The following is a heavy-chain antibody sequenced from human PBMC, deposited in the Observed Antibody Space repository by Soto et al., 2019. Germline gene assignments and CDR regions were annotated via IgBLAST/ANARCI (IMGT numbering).Heavy chain of an antibody. CDR2: IWYDGSNK. V-gene: IGHV3-33*01. Sequence: QVQLVESGGGVVQPGRSLRLSCAASGFTFSSYGMHWVRQAPGKGLEWVAVIWYDGSNKYYADSVKGRFTISRDNSKNTLYRQMNSLRAEDTAVYYCARGYDFWSGYFDYFDYWGQGTLVTVSS. D-gene: IGHD3-3*01. J-gene: IGHJ4*02. CDR1: GFTFSSYG. CDR3: ARGYDFWSGYFDYFDY.